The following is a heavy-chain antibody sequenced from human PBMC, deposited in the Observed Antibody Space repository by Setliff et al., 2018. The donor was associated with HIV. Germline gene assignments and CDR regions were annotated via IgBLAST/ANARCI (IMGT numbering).Heavy chain of an antibody. CDR2: IPHNGGT. D-gene: IGHD4-17*01. Sequence: SETLSLTCAVSGYSIGGGSFWGWIRQPPGKGLEWIATIPHNGGTYYNPDPSLTGRVTISVDTSKNQFSLKLAFVTAAATAVYYCSRYSTLTTNFDYWGQGTRGTVSS. V-gene: IGHV4-38-2*01. CDR1: GYSIGGGSF. J-gene: IGHJ4*02. CDR3: SRYSTLTTNFDY.